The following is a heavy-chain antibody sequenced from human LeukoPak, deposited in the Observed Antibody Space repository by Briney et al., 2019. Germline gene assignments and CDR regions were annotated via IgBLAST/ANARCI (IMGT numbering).Heavy chain of an antibody. J-gene: IGHJ4*02. V-gene: IGHV4-59*12. Sequence: SETLSLTCTVSGGSISSYYWSWIRQPPGKGLEWIGYIYYSGSTNYNPSLKSRVTISVDTSKNQFSLQLNSVTPEDTAVYYCARTFQGPIDYWGQGTLVTVSS. CDR1: GGSISSYY. CDR2: IYYSGST. CDR3: ARTFQGPIDY.